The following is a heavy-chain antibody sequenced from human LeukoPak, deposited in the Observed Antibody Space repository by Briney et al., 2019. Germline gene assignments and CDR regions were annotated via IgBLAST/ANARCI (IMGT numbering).Heavy chain of an antibody. CDR1: GYTFTSYD. CDR3: ARGKGTGGGYMFDP. CDR2: MNPNSGNT. J-gene: IGHJ5*02. Sequence: ASVKVSCKASGYTFTSYDINWVRQATGQGLEWMGWMNPNSGNTGYAQKFQGRVTITRNTSISTAHMELSSLRSEDTAVHYCARGKGTGGGYMFDPWGQGTLVTVSS. V-gene: IGHV1-8*03. D-gene: IGHD3-16*01.